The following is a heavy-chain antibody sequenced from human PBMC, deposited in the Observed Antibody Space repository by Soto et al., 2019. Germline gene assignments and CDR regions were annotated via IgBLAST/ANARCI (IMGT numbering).Heavy chain of an antibody. CDR2: INPSSGGP. D-gene: IGHD2-15*01. J-gene: IGHJ4*02. CDR3: TGGVGSPNYFDS. V-gene: IGHV1-2*02. CDR1: GYTFTAYY. Sequence: QVQLGQSGAEVKKPGASVKVSCKASGYTFTAYYIHWVRQAPGQGLEWMAWINPSSGGPNYAQKFQGRVAVTWDTSNSTVYMELSRLEFDDTAVYYCTGGVGSPNYFDSWGQGTLVNVSS.